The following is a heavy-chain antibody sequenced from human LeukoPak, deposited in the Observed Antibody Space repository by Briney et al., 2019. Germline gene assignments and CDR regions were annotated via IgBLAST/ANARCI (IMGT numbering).Heavy chain of an antibody. V-gene: IGHV4-34*11. Sequence: PSETLSLTCAVYGGSFTGYYWSWIRQPPGKGLEWLGHISYSGSTIYNPSLNSRVTISLDTSKNQFSLSLNSVTAADTAVYFCARRVLMSSAGVPDTWLDPWGQGTLVTVSS. CDR2: ISYSGST. J-gene: IGHJ5*02. D-gene: IGHD6-19*01. CDR3: ARRVLMSSAGVPDTWLDP. CDR1: GGSFTGYY.